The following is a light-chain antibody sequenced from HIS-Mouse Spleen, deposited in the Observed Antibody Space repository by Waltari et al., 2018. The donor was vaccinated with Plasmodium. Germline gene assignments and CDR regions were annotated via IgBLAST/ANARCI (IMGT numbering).Light chain of an antibody. J-gene: IGKJ4*01. Sequence: SVGDRATTTCRASQSISRFLNWYQLKPGKAPKLLIYAASSLQNGIPSRFSGSGSGTEFTLTISSLQPEDFATYYCQQSYSTPQLTFGGGTKVEIK. V-gene: IGKV1-39*01. CDR2: AAS. CDR1: QSISRF. CDR3: QQSYSTPQLT.